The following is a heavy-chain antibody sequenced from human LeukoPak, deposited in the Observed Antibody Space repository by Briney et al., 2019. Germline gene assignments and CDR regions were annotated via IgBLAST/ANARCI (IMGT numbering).Heavy chain of an antibody. CDR3: ARVGSDSSGWRRFDY. V-gene: IGHV1-2*02. J-gene: IGHJ4*02. CDR2: VNPNSGGR. Sequence: ASVKVSGKASGYTFTGYYMHWVRQAPGQGLEWMGWVNPNSGGRNSAQKFQGRVTMTRDTSISTAYMELSRLRSDDTAVYYCARVGSDSSGWRRFDYWGQGTLVTVSS. CDR1: GYTFTGYY. D-gene: IGHD6-19*01.